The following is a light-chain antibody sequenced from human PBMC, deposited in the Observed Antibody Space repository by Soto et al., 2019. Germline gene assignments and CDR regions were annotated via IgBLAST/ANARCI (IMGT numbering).Light chain of an antibody. CDR3: SSYTSSSTRV. CDR1: SSDVGGYNY. J-gene: IGLJ2*01. Sequence: QSALTQPASVSGSPGQSITISCTGTSSDVGGYNYVSWYQQHPGKAPKLMIYDVSNRPSGVSNRFSGSKSGNTASLTISGLQAEEVADYYCSSYTSSSTRVFGGGTKLTVL. V-gene: IGLV2-14*01. CDR2: DVS.